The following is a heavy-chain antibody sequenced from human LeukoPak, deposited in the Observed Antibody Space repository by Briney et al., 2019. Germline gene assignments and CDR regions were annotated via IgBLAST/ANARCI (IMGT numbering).Heavy chain of an antibody. CDR2: ISSSSSYI. J-gene: IGHJ5*02. CDR1: GFTFSSYA. D-gene: IGHD2-8*01. V-gene: IGHV3-21*01. CDR3: ARDAMVYAIRWFDP. Sequence: PGGSLRLSCAASGFTFSSYAMSWVRQAPGKGLEWVSSISSSSSYIYYADSVKGRFTISRDNAKNSLYLQMNSLRAEDTAVYYCARDAMVYAIRWFDPWGQGTLVTVSS.